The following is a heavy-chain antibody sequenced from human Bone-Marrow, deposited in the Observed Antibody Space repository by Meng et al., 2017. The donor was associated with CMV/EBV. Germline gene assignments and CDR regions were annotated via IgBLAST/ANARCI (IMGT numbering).Heavy chain of an antibody. CDR3: ARNGVRGVWGYYFDY. CDR1: GFTFNNYG. V-gene: IGHV3-30*02. Sequence: GESLKISCAASGFTFNNYGMHWVRQAPGKGLEWVAFIQYDGSNKYYADSMKGRFTISRDNSKNTLYLQMNSLRAEDTAVYYCARNGVRGVWGYYFDYWGQGTLVTVSS. D-gene: IGHD3-10*01. J-gene: IGHJ4*02. CDR2: IQYDGSNK.